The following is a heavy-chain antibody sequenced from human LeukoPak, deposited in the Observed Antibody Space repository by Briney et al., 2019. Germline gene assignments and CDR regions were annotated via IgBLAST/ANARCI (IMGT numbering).Heavy chain of an antibody. CDR2: IYYSESA. CDR3: ARGRKRFLEWLLYPRAFDI. J-gene: IGHJ3*02. V-gene: IGHV4-30-4*08. Sequence: SQTLSLTCTVSGASITSGDYYWSWIRQPPGKGLEWIGYIYYSESAYYNPSLMSRLTISIDTSKNQFSLKLSSVTAADTAVYCCARGRKRFLEWLLYPRAFDIWGQGTMVTVSS. CDR1: GASITSGDYY. D-gene: IGHD3-3*01.